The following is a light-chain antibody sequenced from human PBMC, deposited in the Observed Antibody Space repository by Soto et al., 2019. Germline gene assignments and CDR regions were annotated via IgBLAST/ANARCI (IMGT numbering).Light chain of an antibody. Sequence: EIVLTQSPATLSLSPGERATLSCRASQSVSSYLAWYQQKPGQAPRLLIYDASNRATGIPARFSGSGSGADFTLTISRLEPEDFAVYYCQQHSNWPPACGQGTRREIK. J-gene: IGKJ5*01. V-gene: IGKV3-11*01. CDR2: DAS. CDR1: QSVSSY. CDR3: QQHSNWPPA.